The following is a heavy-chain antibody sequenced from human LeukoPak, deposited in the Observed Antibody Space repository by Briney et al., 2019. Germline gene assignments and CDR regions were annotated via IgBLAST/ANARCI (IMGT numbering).Heavy chain of an antibody. Sequence: ASVKVSCKASGYTFTSYYMHWVRQAPGQGLEWMGGIIPIFGTANYAQKFQGRVTITADKSTSTAYMELSRLRSDDTAVYYCARGKDRYQLLSAFDPWGQGTLVTVSS. CDR3: ARGKDRYQLLSAFDP. CDR1: GYTFTSYY. CDR2: IIPIFGTA. J-gene: IGHJ5*02. V-gene: IGHV1-69*06. D-gene: IGHD2-2*01.